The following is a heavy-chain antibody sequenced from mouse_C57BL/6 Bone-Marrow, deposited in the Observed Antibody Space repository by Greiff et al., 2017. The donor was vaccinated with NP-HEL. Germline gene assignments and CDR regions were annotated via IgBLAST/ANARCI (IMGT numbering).Heavy chain of an antibody. J-gene: IGHJ4*01. D-gene: IGHD2-1*01. CDR2: ISYDGSN. Sequence: VQLKESGPGLVKPSQSLSLTCSVTGYSITSGYYWNWIRQFPGNKLEWMGYISYDGSNNYNPSLKNRISITRDTSKNQFFLKLNSVTTEDTATYYCARDDYYGNYNYAMDYWGQGTSVTVSS. CDR1: GYSITSGYY. CDR3: ARDDYYGNYNYAMDY. V-gene: IGHV3-6*01.